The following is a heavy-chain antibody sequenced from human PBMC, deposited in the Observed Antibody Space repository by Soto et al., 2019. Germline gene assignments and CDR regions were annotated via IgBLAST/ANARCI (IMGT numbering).Heavy chain of an antibody. CDR2: IYSGGST. Sequence: GGSLRLSCAASGFTVSSNYMSWVRQAPGKGLEWVSVIYSGGSTYYADSVKGRFTISRDNSKNTLYLQMNSLRAEDTAVYYCAAYSSSSWDYGMDVWGQGTTVTVSS. CDR1: GFTVSSNY. CDR3: AAYSSSSWDYGMDV. J-gene: IGHJ6*02. D-gene: IGHD6-6*01. V-gene: IGHV3-53*01.